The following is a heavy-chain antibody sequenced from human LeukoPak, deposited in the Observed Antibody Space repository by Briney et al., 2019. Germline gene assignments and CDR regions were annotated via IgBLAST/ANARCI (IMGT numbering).Heavy chain of an antibody. D-gene: IGHD3-9*01. CDR1: GYTFTSYD. J-gene: IGHJ4*02. CDR3: ARLTYDILALYFDY. Sequence: ASVKVSCKASGYTFTSYDINWVRQATGQGLEWMGMMNPNSGNTGYAQKFQGRVTMTRNTSISTAYMELSSLRSEDTAVYYCARLTYDILALYFDYWGQGTLVTVSS. CDR2: MNPNSGNT. V-gene: IGHV1-8*01.